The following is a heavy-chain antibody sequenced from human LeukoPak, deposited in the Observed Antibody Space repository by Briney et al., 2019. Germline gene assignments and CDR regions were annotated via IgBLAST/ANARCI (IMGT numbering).Heavy chain of an antibody. V-gene: IGHV4-59*08. CDR1: GGSISTYY. J-gene: IGHJ5*02. CDR3: ARCGAQRNWFDP. D-gene: IGHD2-2*01. Sequence: SETLSLTCTVSGGSISTYYWSWIRQPPGKGLEYIGYIYYSGSTYYNPSLKSRVTISVDTSKNQFSLKLNSVTAADSAVYYCARCGAQRNWFDPWGQGTLVTVSS. CDR2: IYYSGST.